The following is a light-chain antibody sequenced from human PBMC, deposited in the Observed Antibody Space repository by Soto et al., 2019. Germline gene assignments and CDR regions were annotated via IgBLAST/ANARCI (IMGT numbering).Light chain of an antibody. J-gene: IGLJ7*01. V-gene: IGLV2-23*01. CDR2: EGS. CDR3: CSYAGSSTYV. CDR1: SGDVGSYNL. Sequence: QSALTQPASVSGSPGQSSTISCTGTSGDVGSYNLVSWYQQHPGKAPKLMIYEGSKRPSGVSNRFSGSKSGNTASLTISGLQAEDEADYYCCSYAGSSTYVFGTGTQLTVL.